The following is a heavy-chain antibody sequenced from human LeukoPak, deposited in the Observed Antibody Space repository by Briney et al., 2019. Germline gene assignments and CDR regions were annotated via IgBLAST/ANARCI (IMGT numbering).Heavy chain of an antibody. CDR1: GFTFSSYS. CDR3: ARDNEPDYYDSSGYNY. V-gene: IGHV3-21*01. Sequence: GGSLRLSCAASGFTFSSYSMNWVRQAPGKGLEWVSSISSSSSRIYYADSMKGRFTTSRDNAKNSLYLQMNSLRAEDTAVYYCARDNEPDYYDSSGYNYWGQGTLVTVSS. D-gene: IGHD3-22*01. J-gene: IGHJ4*02. CDR2: ISSSSSRI.